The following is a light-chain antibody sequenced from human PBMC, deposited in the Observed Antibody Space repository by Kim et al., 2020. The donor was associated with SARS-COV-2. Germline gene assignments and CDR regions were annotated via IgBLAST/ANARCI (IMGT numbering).Light chain of an antibody. Sequence: ASVGDRVTFACRASQGIAKYLAWFQQKPEKAPKSLIYAASSLQSGVPSRFTGSGSRTDFTLTINSLQPEDVGTYYCQQYNTYPWTFGQGTKVDIK. CDR3: QQYNTYPWT. CDR1: QGIAKY. J-gene: IGKJ1*01. CDR2: AAS. V-gene: IGKV1-16*01.